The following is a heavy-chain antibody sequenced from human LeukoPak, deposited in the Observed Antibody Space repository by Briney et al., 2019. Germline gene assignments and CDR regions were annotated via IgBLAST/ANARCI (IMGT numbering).Heavy chain of an antibody. CDR1: GGSISSYY. V-gene: IGHV4-59*08. CDR2: IYYSGST. D-gene: IGHD3-22*01. CDR3: ARHWRSHYYDIPV. J-gene: IGHJ6*02. Sequence: SETLSLTCTVPGGSISSYYWSWIRQPPGKGLEWIGYIYYSGSTNYNPSLKSRVTISVDTSKNQFSLKLSPVTAADTAVYYCARHWRSHYYDIPVWGQGTTVTVSS.